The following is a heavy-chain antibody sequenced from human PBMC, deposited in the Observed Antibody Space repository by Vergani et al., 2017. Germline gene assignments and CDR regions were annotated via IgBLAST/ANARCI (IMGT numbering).Heavy chain of an antibody. CDR3: ATYGSGSYDHTATHYYYYYGMDV. D-gene: IGHD3-10*01. CDR1: GSSFTSYW. J-gene: IGHJ6*02. CDR2: IYPGDSDT. V-gene: IGHV5-51*01. Sequence: EVQLVQSGAEAKKPGESLKIFCKGSGSSFTSYWIGWVRQMPGKGLEWVGIIYPGDSDTKYSPCFQGHYTISADKSISTAYLKWSSRTASDTAMYYCATYGSGSYDHTATHYYYYYGMDVWGQGTTVTVSS.